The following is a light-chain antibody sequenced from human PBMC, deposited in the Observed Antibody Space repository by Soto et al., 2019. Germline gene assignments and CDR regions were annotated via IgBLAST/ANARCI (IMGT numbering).Light chain of an antibody. Sequence: AIRMTQSPSSFSASTGDRATITCRASQGISSYLAWYQQKPGKAPTLLIYAASTLQSGVPSRFSGSGSGTDFTLTISCLQSEDFATYYCQQYYSYPPTFGQGTKVEIK. CDR1: QGISSY. CDR3: QQYYSYPPT. V-gene: IGKV1-8*01. CDR2: AAS. J-gene: IGKJ1*01.